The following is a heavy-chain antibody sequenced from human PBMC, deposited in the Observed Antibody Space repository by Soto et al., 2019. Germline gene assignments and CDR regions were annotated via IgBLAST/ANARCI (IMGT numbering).Heavy chain of an antibody. D-gene: IGHD7-27*01. J-gene: IGHJ3*02. V-gene: IGHV4-31*03. Sequence: SETPALTCTLSGGSMHTGTSYRTWVRHHTGKGLEWIGYRNYRWITYYTPSLKSRATISKDTSKNQFSLRLTSVTAAHTPVYYCARDGLSWGDAFDIWGRGAMVSV. CDR1: GGSMHTGTSY. CDR2: RNYRWIT. CDR3: ARDGLSWGDAFDI.